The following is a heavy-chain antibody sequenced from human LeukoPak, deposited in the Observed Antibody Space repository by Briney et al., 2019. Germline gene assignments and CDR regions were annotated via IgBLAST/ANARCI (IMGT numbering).Heavy chain of an antibody. CDR1: GYTFTSYG. J-gene: IGHJ5*02. V-gene: IGHV1-18*01. D-gene: IGHD6-25*01. CDR3: ATDRWFPAAGFDP. Sequence: VASVKVSCKASGYTFTSYGISWVRQAPGQGLEWMGWISAYNGNTNYAQKLQGRVTMTTDTSTSTAYMELSSLRSEDTAVYYCATDRWFPAAGFDPWGQGTLVTVSS. CDR2: ISAYNGNT.